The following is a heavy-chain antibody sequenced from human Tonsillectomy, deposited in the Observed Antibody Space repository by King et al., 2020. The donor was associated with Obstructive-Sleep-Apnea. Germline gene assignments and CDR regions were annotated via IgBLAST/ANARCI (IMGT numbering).Heavy chain of an antibody. CDR2: ISSSGGST. D-gene: IGHD3-9*01. CDR3: TRSNDYDILTGFDD. J-gene: IGHJ4*02. V-gene: IGHV3-64*01. Sequence: VQLVESGGNLVQPGGSLSLSCAASGFTFSNYAMHWVRQAPGQGLEYVSSISSSGGSTYYANSVKRRFTISRNNSKNMMYLQMGSLRAEDMAVYYCTRSNDYDILTGFDDWGPGTLVTVSS. CDR1: GFTFSNYA.